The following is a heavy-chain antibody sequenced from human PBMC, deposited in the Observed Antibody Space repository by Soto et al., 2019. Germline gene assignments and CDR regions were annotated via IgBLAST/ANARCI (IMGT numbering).Heavy chain of an antibody. CDR1: GFTFSSYA. Sequence: GGSLRLSCAASGFTFSSYAMSWVRQAPGKGLEWVSAISGSGGSTYYADSVKGRFTISRDNSKNTLYLQMNSLRAEDTAVYYCAATGYSSLLSYSQNYYYYMDVWGKGTTVTVSS. J-gene: IGHJ6*03. D-gene: IGHD6-13*01. V-gene: IGHV3-23*01. CDR2: ISGSGGST. CDR3: AATGYSSLLSYSQNYYYYMDV.